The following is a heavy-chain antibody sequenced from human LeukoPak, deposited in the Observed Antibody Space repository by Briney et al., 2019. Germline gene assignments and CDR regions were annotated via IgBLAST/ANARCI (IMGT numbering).Heavy chain of an antibody. CDR1: LYTFTYYD. CDR2: MNPNSGNT. Sequence: ASVTVSFTSSLYTFTYYDINWVRQSAGQGGEGMGWMNPNSGNTGYAPKLQGRITMTRNTSISTVYRELSRLTSEDTGVYLCTRGFIAVTGPDYWGQGTLVTVSS. CDR3: TRGFIAVTGPDY. V-gene: IGHV1-8*01. J-gene: IGHJ4*02. D-gene: IGHD6-19*01.